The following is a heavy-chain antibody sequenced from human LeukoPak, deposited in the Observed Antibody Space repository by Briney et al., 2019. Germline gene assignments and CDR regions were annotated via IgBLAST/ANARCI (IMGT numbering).Heavy chain of an antibody. J-gene: IGHJ5*01. CDR3: AKDRPNYYESNGHYYRRDGDS. D-gene: IGHD3-22*01. Sequence: AGGSLRPSCAASGFTFSIYAMSWVRQAPGKGLEWVSSTSSGGDYTYYAGSAKGRFTISRDNSKNTLYLQMNSLRAEDTATYYCAKDRPNYYESNGHYYRRDGDSWGQGTLVTVSS. V-gene: IGHV3-23*01. CDR2: TSSGGDYT. CDR1: GFTFSIYA.